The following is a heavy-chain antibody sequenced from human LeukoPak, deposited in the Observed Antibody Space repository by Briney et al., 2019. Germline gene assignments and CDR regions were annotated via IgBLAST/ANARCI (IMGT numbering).Heavy chain of an antibody. J-gene: IGHJ4*02. V-gene: IGHV4-59*01. CDR1: GGSISSYY. D-gene: IGHD5-24*01. CDR3: ARDRRDGYNRYDY. Sequence: SETLSLTCTVSGGSISSYYWSWIRQPPGKGLEWIGYIYYSGSTNYNPSLKSRVTISVDTSKNQFSLKLSSVTAADTAVYYCARDRRDGYNRYDYWGQGTLVTVS. CDR2: IYYSGST.